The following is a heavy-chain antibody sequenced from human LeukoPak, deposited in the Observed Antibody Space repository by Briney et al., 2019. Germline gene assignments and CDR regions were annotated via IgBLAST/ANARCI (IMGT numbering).Heavy chain of an antibody. CDR3: ARIYYFGDNNWRYFDN. J-gene: IGHJ4*02. V-gene: IGHV3-7*01. CDR2: IDPDGSEK. D-gene: IGHD3-10*01. CDR1: GFTFNSYW. Sequence: GGSLRLSCAASGFTFNSYWMSWVRQAPGKGLEWVANIDPDGSEKQYGDSVKGRFTTSRGNAKNSLYLQMNSLRAEDTAIYYCARIYYFGDNNWRYFDNWGQGTLVTVSS.